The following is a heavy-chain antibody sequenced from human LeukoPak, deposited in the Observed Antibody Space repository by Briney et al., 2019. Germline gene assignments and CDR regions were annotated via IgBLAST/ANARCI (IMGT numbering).Heavy chain of an antibody. Sequence: GGSLRLSCAVSGLTFSNYWMSWVRQAPGKGLEWVANINQDGSEKYHVDSVKGRFTISRDNAKNSLYLQMNSLRAEDTAVYYCANDYARQRGYWGQGTLVTVYS. V-gene: IGHV3-7*01. CDR2: INQDGSEK. J-gene: IGHJ4*02. CDR1: GLTFSNYW. CDR3: ANDYARQRGY. D-gene: IGHD4-17*01.